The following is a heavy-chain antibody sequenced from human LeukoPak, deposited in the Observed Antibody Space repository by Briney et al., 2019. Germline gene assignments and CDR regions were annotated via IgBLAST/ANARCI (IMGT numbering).Heavy chain of an antibody. CDR3: VRGGYYDSRDAFHI. Sequence: GGSLRLSCAASGFTFSSYAMTWVRQAPGKGLEWVSSISSSSRYIYYADSVKGRFTISRDNAKNSLYLQMNSLRAEDTAVYYCVRGGYYDSRDAFHIWGQGTVVTVSS. J-gene: IGHJ3*02. CDR1: GFTFSSYA. CDR2: ISSSSRYI. D-gene: IGHD3-22*01. V-gene: IGHV3-21*01.